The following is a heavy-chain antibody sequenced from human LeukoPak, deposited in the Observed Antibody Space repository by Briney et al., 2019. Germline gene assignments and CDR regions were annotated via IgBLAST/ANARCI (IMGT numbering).Heavy chain of an antibody. CDR3: ARTSGDTFSYYYDSSGYYFPFDY. J-gene: IGHJ4*02. CDR2: ISSSGSTI. D-gene: IGHD3-22*01. V-gene: IGHV3-48*03. CDR1: GFTFSSYE. Sequence: GGSLRLSCAASGFTFSSYEMNWVRQAPGKGLEWVSYISSSGSTIYYADSVKGRFTISRDNAKNSLYLQMNSLRAEDTAVYYGARTSGDTFSYYYDSSGYYFPFDYWGQGTLVTVSS.